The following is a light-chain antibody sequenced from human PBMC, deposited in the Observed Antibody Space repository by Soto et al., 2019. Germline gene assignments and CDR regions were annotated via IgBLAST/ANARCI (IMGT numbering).Light chain of an antibody. Sequence: QSALTQPASVSGSPGQSITISCTGTSSDVGGYNLVSWYQQHPGKAPKLMIYEGSKRPSGAPDRFSGSKSGNTASLTVSGLQAEDEADYYCSSYAGSNVVFGGGTQLTVL. CDR1: SSDVGGYNL. J-gene: IGLJ2*01. CDR3: SSYAGSNVV. CDR2: EGS. V-gene: IGLV2-14*02.